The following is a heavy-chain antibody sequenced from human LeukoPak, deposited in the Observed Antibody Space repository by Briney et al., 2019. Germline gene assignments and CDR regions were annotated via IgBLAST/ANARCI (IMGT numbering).Heavy chain of an antibody. CDR1: GGSISSYY. V-gene: IGHV4-59*01. CDR2: IYYSGST. Sequence: PSETLSLTCTVSGGSISSYYWSWIRQPPGKGLEWIGYIYYSGSTNYNPSLKRRVTISVDTSKNQFSLKLSSVTAADTAVYYCARVPVAGTLDPWGQGTLVTVSS. CDR3: ARVPVAGTLDP. D-gene: IGHD6-19*01. J-gene: IGHJ5*02.